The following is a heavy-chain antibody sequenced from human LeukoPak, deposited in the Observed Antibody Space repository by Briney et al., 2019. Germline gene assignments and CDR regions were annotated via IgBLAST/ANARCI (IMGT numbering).Heavy chain of an antibody. V-gene: IGHV3-7*03. Sequence: GGSLRLSRAASGSTFSSYWMSWVRQAPGKGLEWVANIKQDGSEKYYVDSVKGRFTISRDNAKNSLYLQMNSLRAEDTAVYYCARVIVVVVAAIGYFDYWGQGTLVTVSS. CDR2: IKQDGSEK. CDR3: ARVIVVVVAAIGYFDY. CDR1: GSTFSSYW. D-gene: IGHD2-15*01. J-gene: IGHJ4*02.